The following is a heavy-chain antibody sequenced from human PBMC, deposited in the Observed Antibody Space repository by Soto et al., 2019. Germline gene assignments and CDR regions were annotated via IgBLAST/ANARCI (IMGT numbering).Heavy chain of an antibody. D-gene: IGHD5-12*01. Sequence: QVQLVQSGAEVKKPGASVKVSFKASGYTFTSYGINWLRQAPGQGLEWRGWISAYNGNTHYAQKLQGRVTMTKETPTNKAYMELRSLRSDDTAVYYCARVQSGYDFAYWGQGTLVTVSS. CDR3: ARVQSGYDFAY. V-gene: IGHV1-18*01. CDR1: GYTFTSYG. CDR2: ISAYNGNT. J-gene: IGHJ4*02.